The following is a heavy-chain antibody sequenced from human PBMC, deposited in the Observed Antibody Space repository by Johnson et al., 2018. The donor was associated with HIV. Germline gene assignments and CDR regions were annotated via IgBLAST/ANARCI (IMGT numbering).Heavy chain of an antibody. D-gene: IGHD3-22*01. CDR3: TTVSGYYDSSGYYYPDAFDI. CDR2: IKSKTDGGTT. Sequence: MQLVESGGGLVQPGGSLRLSCAASGFTFSNAWMSWVRQAPGKGLEWVGRIKSKTDGGTTDYAAPVKGRFTISRDDSKNTLYLQMNSLKTEDTAVYYCTTVSGYYDSSGYYYPDAFDIWGQGTMVTVSS. V-gene: IGHV3-15*01. CDR1: GFTFSNAW. J-gene: IGHJ3*02.